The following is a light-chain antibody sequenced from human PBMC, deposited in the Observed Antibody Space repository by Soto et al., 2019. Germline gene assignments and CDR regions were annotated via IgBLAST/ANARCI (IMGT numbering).Light chain of an antibody. CDR2: EVR. CDR1: SSDVGGYDY. CDR3: SSSTSTSTLV. V-gene: IGLV2-14*01. J-gene: IGLJ1*01. Sequence: QSALTQPASVSGSPGQSITISCTGTSSDVGGYDYVSWYQHHPGKPPKLLIFEVRDRPSGVSNRFSASKSGNTASLTISGLQTEDEADYFCSSSTSTSTLVFGPGTKLTVL.